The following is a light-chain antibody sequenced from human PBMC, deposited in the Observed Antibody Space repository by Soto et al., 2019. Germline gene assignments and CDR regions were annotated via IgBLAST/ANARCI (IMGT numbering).Light chain of an antibody. V-gene: IGKV3-20*01. Sequence: EIVLTQSPGALSLSPGERATLSCRASETVRSSYLAWYQKKPGQAPRLLIYGASSRATGIPDRFSGSGSGTDFTLTISRREPEDFAVHYCQQYGSLLAFGGGTKVDIK. CDR2: GAS. CDR3: QQYGSLLA. CDR1: ETVRSSY. J-gene: IGKJ4*01.